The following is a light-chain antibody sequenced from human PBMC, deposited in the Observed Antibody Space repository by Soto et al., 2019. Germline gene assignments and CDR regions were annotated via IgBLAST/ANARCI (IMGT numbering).Light chain of an antibody. CDR3: QQFGSSSWT. CDR1: QSVNNN. CDR2: GAS. V-gene: IGKV3-15*01. J-gene: IGKJ1*01. Sequence: EIILTQSPASLSVSPGERATLSCRASQSVNNNFAWYQQKRGQAPRLLIYGASTRATGIPGRFRGSGSGTEFTLSISRLEREDFAFYYCQQFGSSSWTFGQGTKVEIK.